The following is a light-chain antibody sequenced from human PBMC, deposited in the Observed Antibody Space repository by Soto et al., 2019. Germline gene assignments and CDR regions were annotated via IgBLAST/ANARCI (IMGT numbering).Light chain of an antibody. CDR1: QSVRSN. Sequence: EIVMTQSPATLSVSPGERATLSCRASQSVRSNLAWYQQKRGQPPRLLIYGASTRATGVPARFSGSGSGTEFTLTISSLQSEDFADYYCHQYNIWPPLIFGGGNKVEIK. CDR3: HQYNIWPPLI. CDR2: GAS. J-gene: IGKJ4*01. V-gene: IGKV3-15*01.